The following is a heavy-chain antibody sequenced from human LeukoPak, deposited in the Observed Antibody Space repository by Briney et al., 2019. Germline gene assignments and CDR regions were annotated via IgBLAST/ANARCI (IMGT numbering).Heavy chain of an antibody. D-gene: IGHD5-12*01. CDR3: ARRKDSGYDLGYFDY. CDR1: GYSFTSYW. J-gene: IGHJ4*02. Sequence: GGSLKISCKGSGYSFTSYWIGWVRQMPGKGLEWMGIIYPGDSDTRYSPSFQGQVTISADKSISTAYLQWSSLKASDTAMYYCARRKDSGYDLGYFDYWGQGTLVTVSS. V-gene: IGHV5-51*01. CDR2: IYPGDSDT.